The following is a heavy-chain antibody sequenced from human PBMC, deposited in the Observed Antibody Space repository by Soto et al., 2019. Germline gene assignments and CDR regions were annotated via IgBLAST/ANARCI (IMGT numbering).Heavy chain of an antibody. D-gene: IGHD3-22*01. CDR3: ARDSGVITTGWFDP. J-gene: IGHJ5*02. V-gene: IGHV4-30-4*01. Sequence: PSETLSLTCTVSGGSISSGVYYWSWIRQPPGKGLEWIGYIYYSGSTYYNPSLKSRVTISVDTSKNQFSLKLSSVTAADTAVYYCARDSGVITTGWFDPWGQGTLVTVSS. CDR2: IYYSGST. CDR1: GGSISSGVYY.